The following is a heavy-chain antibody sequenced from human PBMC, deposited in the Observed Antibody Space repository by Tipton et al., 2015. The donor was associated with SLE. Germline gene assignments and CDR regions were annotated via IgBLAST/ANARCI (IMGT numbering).Heavy chain of an antibody. D-gene: IGHD5-18*01. CDR3: ASGALRTALTF. J-gene: IGHJ4*02. Sequence: TLSLTCAVSGYSITSNYYWGWVRQSPGKGLEYIGTIHHSGSTHYNPSLSSRVTTSRDTSKNQFSLKLSFVTTADTATYYCASGALRTALTFWGQGTLVAVSS. V-gene: IGHV4-38-2*01. CDR1: GYSITSNYY. CDR2: IHHSGST.